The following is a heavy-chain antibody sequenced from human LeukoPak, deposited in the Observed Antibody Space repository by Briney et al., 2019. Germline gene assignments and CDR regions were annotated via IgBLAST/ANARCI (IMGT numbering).Heavy chain of an antibody. Sequence: ASVKVSCKASGYTFTSYDINWVRQATGQGLEWMGWMNPNSGNTGYARKFQGRVTMTRNTSISTAYMELSSLRSEDTAVYYCARAPYNWNYYYYYMDVWGKGTTVTVSS. CDR3: ARAPYNWNYYYYYMDV. D-gene: IGHD1-20*01. J-gene: IGHJ6*03. CDR2: MNPNSGNT. CDR1: GYTFTSYD. V-gene: IGHV1-8*01.